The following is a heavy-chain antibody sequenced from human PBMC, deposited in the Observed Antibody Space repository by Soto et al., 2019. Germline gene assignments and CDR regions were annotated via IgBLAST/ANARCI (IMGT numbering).Heavy chain of an antibody. V-gene: IGHV1-69*06. Sequence: ASVKVSCKASGGTFSSYAISWVRQAPGQGREWMGGIIPIFGTANYAQKFQGRVTITADKSTSTAYMELSSLRSEDTAVYYCARGRANYYYGMDVWGQGTTVTVSS. CDR2: IIPIFGTA. D-gene: IGHD5-12*01. CDR3: ARGRANYYYGMDV. J-gene: IGHJ6*02. CDR1: GGTFSSYA.